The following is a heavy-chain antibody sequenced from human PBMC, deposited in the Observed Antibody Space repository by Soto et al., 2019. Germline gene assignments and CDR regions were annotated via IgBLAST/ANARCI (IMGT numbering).Heavy chain of an antibody. V-gene: IGHV1-8*01. CDR1: GYTFSNYD. J-gene: IGHJ4*02. Sequence: QVQLVQSGAELKKPGASVKVSCKASGYTFSNYDMNWVRQATGQGPEWIGWVNPNNGDTGYAQKFQGRVTLTPDISTTPAYMELTSLRSEDTAIYYCANVSRKGSAIDFDYWGQGTLITVSS. D-gene: IGHD3-10*01. CDR2: VNPNNGDT. CDR3: ANVSRKGSAIDFDY.